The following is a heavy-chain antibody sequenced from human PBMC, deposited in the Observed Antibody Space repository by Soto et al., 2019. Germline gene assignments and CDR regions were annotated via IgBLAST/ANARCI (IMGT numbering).Heavy chain of an antibody. CDR3: AKDNSLHWFDP. D-gene: IGHD2-15*01. J-gene: IGHJ5*02. CDR2: FNGNGGGT. CDR1: RFSFSTYA. Sequence: GSLRLSCATSRFSFSTYAMTWVLHAPGKGLEWVSTFNGNGGGTYYADSVKGRFTISRDNSKNTLYLQMDSLRAEDTATYYCAKDNSLHWFDPWGQGTLVPVSS. V-gene: IGHV3-23*01.